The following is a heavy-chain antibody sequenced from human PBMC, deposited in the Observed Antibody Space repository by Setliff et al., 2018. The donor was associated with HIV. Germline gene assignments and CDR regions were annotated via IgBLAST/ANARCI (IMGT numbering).Heavy chain of an antibody. J-gene: IGHJ4*02. CDR3: AKAHWDPLSPDY. V-gene: IGHV3-33*06. D-gene: IGHD1-26*01. CDR2: MWYDGSKK. Sequence: GGSLRLSCAASGFTFNRYWMSWVRQAPGKGLQWVAVMWYDGSKKYYADSVKGRFTISRDNSKNTLYLQVNSLRAEDTAVYFCAKAHWDPLSPDYWGQGTLVTVSS. CDR1: GFTFNRYW.